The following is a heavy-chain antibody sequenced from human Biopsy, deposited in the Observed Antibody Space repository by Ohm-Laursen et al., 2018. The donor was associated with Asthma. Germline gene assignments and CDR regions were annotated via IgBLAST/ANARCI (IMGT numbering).Heavy chain of an antibody. CDR2: VKGDGRRT. CDR1: GLTFSDYW. D-gene: IGHD2-2*01. V-gene: IGHV3-74*01. CDR3: ARDGVVPDAMYYHYYYGLDV. J-gene: IGHJ6*02. Sequence: SLRLSCAASGLTFSDYWMHWVRQAPGKGLGWVSRVKGDGRRTSYADSVKGRFTISRDNAKNTLYLQMNSPRVEDTAVYYCARDGVVPDAMYYHYYYGLDVWGQGTTVTVSS.